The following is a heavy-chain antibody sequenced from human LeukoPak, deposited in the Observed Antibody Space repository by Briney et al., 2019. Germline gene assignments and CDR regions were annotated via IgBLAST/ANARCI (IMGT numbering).Heavy chain of an antibody. V-gene: IGHV3-7*01. CDR1: GFTFNTYW. Sequence: GGSLGLSCAASGFTFNTYWMSWVRQAPGKGLEWVANINQDGSEKYYVDSVKGRFTISRDNAKNSLYLQMNSLRAEDTAVYYCARDKAAPDYWGQGTLVTVSS. CDR3: ARDKAAPDY. D-gene: IGHD6-6*01. CDR2: INQDGSEK. J-gene: IGHJ4*02.